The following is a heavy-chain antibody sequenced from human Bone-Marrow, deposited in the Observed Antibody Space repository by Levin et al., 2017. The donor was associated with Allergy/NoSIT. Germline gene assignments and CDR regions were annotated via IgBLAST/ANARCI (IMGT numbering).Heavy chain of an antibody. CDR3: ARVRGFSSGRNFDY. V-gene: IGHV4-38-2*01. D-gene: IGHD5-12*01. CDR2: IYHSGST. CDR1: NYSISNGYY. J-gene: IGHJ4*02. Sequence: SETLSLTCVVSNYSISNGYYWGWLRQSPGKGLDWIATIYHSGSTYHNPSLKSRVTISVDTSLNQFSLTLSSVTAADTAIYFCARVRGFSSGRNFDYWGQGMLVSVSS.